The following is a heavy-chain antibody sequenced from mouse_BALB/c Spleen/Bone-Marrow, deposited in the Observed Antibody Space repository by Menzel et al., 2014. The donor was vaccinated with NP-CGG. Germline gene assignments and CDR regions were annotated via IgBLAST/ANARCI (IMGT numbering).Heavy chain of an antibody. Sequence: QVHVKQSGAELVKPGASVKLSCKASGYTFTSYWMHWVKQRPGQGLEWIGEVNPSNGRTNYNEKFKSKATLTVDKSSSTAYMQLSSLTSEDSAVYYCARGYSAYWGQGTLVTVSA. D-gene: IGHD2-14*01. CDR1: GYTFTSYW. CDR2: VNPSNGRT. CDR3: ARGYSAY. J-gene: IGHJ3*01. V-gene: IGHV1S81*02.